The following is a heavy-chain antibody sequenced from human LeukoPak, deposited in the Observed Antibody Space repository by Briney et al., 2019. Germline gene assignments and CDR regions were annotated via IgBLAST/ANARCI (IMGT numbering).Heavy chain of an antibody. D-gene: IGHD4-11*01. CDR3: AREADSNSPAEYFQH. V-gene: IGHV4-61*02. CDR2: IYTSGST. J-gene: IGHJ1*01. CDR1: GGSISSGSYY. Sequence: PSQTLSLTCTVSGGSISSGSYYWSWIRQPAGKGLEWIGRIYTSGSTNYNPSLKSRVTISVDTSKNQFSLKLSSVTAADTAVYYCAREADSNSPAEYFQHWGQGTLVTVSS.